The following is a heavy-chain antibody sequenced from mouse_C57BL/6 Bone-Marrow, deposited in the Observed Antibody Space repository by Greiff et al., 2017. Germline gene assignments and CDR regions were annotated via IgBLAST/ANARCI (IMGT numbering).Heavy chain of an antibody. CDR1: GYTFTDYY. CDR2: FYPGSGNT. Sequence: QVQLQQSGAELVRPGASVKLSCKASGYTFTDYYINWVKQRPGQGLEWIARFYPGSGNTYYNEKFKGKATLTAEKSSSTAYMQLSSLTSECAAVYFCTRDGNYFDYWGQGTTLTVSS. V-gene: IGHV1-76*01. CDR3: TRDGNYFDY. D-gene: IGHD2-1*01. J-gene: IGHJ2*01.